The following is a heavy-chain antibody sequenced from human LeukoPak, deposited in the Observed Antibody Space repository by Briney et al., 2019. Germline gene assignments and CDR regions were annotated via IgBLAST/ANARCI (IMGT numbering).Heavy chain of an antibody. CDR3: ARLVFKGYDFWSGYGGVDP. V-gene: IGHV4-39*01. Sequence: SETLSLTCTVSGGSISSSSYYWGWIRQPPGKGLEWIGSIYYSGSTYYNPSLKSRVTISVDTSKNQFSLKLSSVTAAGTAVHYCARLVFKGYDFWSGYGGVDPWGQGTLVTVSS. CDR1: GGSISSSSYY. CDR2: IYYSGST. D-gene: IGHD3-3*01. J-gene: IGHJ5*02.